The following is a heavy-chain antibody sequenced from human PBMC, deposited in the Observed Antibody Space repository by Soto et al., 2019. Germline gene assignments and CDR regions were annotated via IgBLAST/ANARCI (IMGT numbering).Heavy chain of an antibody. Sequence: PSQTLSLTCAISGDSVSSNSAAWNWIRQSPSRGLEWLGRTYYRSKCYNDYAVSVKSRITINPDTSKNQFSLQLNSVTPEDTTVYYCARDRYSSSRGNYYYMDVWGKGTTVTVPS. D-gene: IGHD6-6*01. J-gene: IGHJ6*03. CDR2: TYYRSKCYN. CDR3: ARDRYSSSRGNYYYMDV. V-gene: IGHV6-1*01. CDR1: GDSVSSNSAA.